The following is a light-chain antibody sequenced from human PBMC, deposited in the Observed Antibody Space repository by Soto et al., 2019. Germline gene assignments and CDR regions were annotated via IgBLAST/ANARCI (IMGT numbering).Light chain of an antibody. V-gene: IGKV1-27*01. CDR2: AAS. J-gene: IGKJ5*01. CDR3: QQYKAAPIT. CDR1: QGISNY. Sequence: DIQMTQSPSSLSASVGDRVTITCPASQGISNYLAWYQQKPRKVPKLLIYAASTLQSGVPSRFSGSGSGTEFTLTISSLRPEDAATYYCQQYKAAPITFGQGTRLEIK.